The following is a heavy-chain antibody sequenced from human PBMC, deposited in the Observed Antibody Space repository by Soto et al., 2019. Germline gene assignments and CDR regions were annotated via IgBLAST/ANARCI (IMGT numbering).Heavy chain of an antibody. D-gene: IGHD7-27*01. Sequence: SETLSLTCGVSWYSISSEYYWGWIRQPPGKGLEWIGSISHSGSAYYNPSLKTRVTMSVDTSKNQFSLKLSSVTAADTALYYCARGLSGGFDYWGQGTLVTVSS. J-gene: IGHJ4*02. CDR1: WYSISSEYY. CDR3: ARGLSGGFDY. V-gene: IGHV4-38-2*01. CDR2: ISHSGSA.